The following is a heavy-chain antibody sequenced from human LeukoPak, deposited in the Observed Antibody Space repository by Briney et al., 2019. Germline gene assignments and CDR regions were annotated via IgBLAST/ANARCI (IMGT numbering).Heavy chain of an antibody. Sequence: SVKVSCKASGGTFSSYAISWVRQAPGQGLEWMGGIIPIFGTANCAQKFQGRVTITTDESTSTAYMELSSLRSEDTAVYYCARVRPLTIFGVVPVGFDPWGQGTLVTVSS. V-gene: IGHV1-69*05. CDR1: GGTFSSYA. J-gene: IGHJ5*02. CDR2: IIPIFGTA. CDR3: ARVRPLTIFGVVPVGFDP. D-gene: IGHD3-3*01.